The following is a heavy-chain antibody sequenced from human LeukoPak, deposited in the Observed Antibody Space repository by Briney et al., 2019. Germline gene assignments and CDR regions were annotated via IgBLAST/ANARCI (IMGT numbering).Heavy chain of an antibody. CDR2: ISNSGSSI. V-gene: IGHV3-11*01. CDR1: GFTFSDYY. J-gene: IGHJ3*02. CDR3: ARKKRSFDI. Sequence: GGSLRLSCAASGFTFSDYYMTWIRQTPGKGLEWISYISNSGSSIYYTGSVKGRFTISRDNAKNSLYLQMNSLRAEVSAVYYCARKKRSFDIWGQGTVVTVSS. D-gene: IGHD6-25*01.